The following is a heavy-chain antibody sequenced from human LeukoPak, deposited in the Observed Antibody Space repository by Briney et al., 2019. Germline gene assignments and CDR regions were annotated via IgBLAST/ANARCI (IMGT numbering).Heavy chain of an antibody. CDR1: GFTFSSYG. Sequence: GGTLRLSCAASGFTFSSYGMSWVRQAPGKGLEWVSAISGSGGSTYYADSVKGRFTISRDNSKNTLYLQMNGLRAEDTAVYYCAKVAGGYYYYYMDVWGKGTTVTISS. V-gene: IGHV3-23*01. J-gene: IGHJ6*03. CDR2: ISGSGGST. CDR3: AKVAGGYYYYYMDV. D-gene: IGHD6-13*01.